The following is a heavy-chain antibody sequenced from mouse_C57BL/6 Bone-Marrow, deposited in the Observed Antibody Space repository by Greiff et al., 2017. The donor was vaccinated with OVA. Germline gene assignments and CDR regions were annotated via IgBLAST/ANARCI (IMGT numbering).Heavy chain of an antibody. CDR1: GYTFTSYW. V-gene: IGHV1-5*01. CDR3: TRDDGYYVGFDY. Sequence: EVKLQQSGTVLARPGASVKMSCKTSGYTFTSYWMHWVKQRPGQGLEWIGAIYPGHSDTSYNQKFKGKAKLTAVTSASTAYMELRSLTNEDSAVYYCTRDDGYYVGFDYWGQGTTLTVSS. J-gene: IGHJ2*01. D-gene: IGHD2-3*01. CDR2: IYPGHSDT.